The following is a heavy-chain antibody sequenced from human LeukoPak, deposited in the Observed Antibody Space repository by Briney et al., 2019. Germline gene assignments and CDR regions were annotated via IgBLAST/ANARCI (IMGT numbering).Heavy chain of an antibody. Sequence: GGSLRLSCAASGFTFSTYAMSWVRQAPGKGLEWVSAISGGGGSTYYADSVKGRFTISRDNSKNTLYLQMNSLRAEDTAVYHCAKDLGYGGSYYPFDYWGQGTLVTVSS. V-gene: IGHV3-23*01. CDR1: GFTFSTYA. CDR2: ISGGGGST. CDR3: AKDLGYGGSYYPFDY. D-gene: IGHD1-26*01. J-gene: IGHJ4*02.